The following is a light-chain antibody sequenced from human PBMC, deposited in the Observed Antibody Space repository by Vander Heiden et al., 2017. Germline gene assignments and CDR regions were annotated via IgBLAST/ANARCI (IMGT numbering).Light chain of an antibody. CDR3: SSYSSRSPYV. V-gene: IGLV2-14*01. J-gene: IGLJ1*01. CDR1: SSDIGAFRY. Sequence: SALAQPASVSGSPGKSITISCTGTSSDIGAFRYVTWYQKYAGKAPKLIISEVYNRPAGISVRFSGSKFGNTASLTISGLQPEDAADYYCSSYSSRSPYVFGTGTKVSV. CDR2: EVY.